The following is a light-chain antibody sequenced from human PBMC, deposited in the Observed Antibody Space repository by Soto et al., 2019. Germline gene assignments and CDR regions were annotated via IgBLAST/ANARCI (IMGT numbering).Light chain of an antibody. CDR1: QSVSIW. CDR2: KAS. CDR3: QQYNSYPWT. Sequence: IKMTQSPSAVSATEGDRVTISCRASQSVSIWLAWYQQKPGRAPKLLIYKASSLESGVPSRFSGSGSGTEFTLTISSLQPDDFATYYCQQYNSYPWTFGQGTNVDI. J-gene: IGKJ1*01. V-gene: IGKV1-5*03.